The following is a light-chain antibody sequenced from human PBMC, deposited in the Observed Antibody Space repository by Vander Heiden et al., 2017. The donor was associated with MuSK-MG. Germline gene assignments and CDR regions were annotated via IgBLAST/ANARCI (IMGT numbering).Light chain of an antibody. J-gene: IGKJ5*01. CDR3: QQRYNWPPIT. CDR2: DAS. CDR1: QSIGSY. Sequence: EIVLTQSPATLSLSPGERATLSCRASQSIGSYLAWYQQKPGLAPRLLIYDASNRATGIPARFSGSGSGTDFTLTISSLEPEDFAVYYCQQRYNWPPITFGQGTRLEIK. V-gene: IGKV3-11*01.